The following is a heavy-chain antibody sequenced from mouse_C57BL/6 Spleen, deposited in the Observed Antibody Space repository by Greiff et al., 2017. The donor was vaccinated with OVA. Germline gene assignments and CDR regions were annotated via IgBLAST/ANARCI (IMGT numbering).Heavy chain of an antibody. CDR1: GYTFTSYW. J-gene: IGHJ1*03. V-gene: IGHV1-64*01. D-gene: IGHD1-1*01. CDR2: IHPNSGST. Sequence: QVQLQQSGAELVKPGASVKLSCKASGYTFTSYWMHWVKQRPGQGLEWIGMIHPNSGSTNYNEKFKSKATLTVDKSSSTAYMQLSSLTSEDSAVYYCARGGYGSHWYFDVWGTGTTVTVSS. CDR3: ARGGYGSHWYFDV.